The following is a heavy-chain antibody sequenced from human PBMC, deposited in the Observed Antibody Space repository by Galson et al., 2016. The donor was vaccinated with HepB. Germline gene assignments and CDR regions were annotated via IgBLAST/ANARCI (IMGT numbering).Heavy chain of an antibody. CDR2: ISNSPKTQ. CDR3: ARDPGGKFSDGSLDY. J-gene: IGHJ4*02. CDR1: GFTFSAYA. Sequence: SLRLSCAASGFTFSAYAMHWVRQAPGKGLEWVSHISNSPKTQHYIDSVKGRFTISRDNAKNSLFLQMNSLRDDDTAVYYCARDPGGKFSDGSLDYWGQGTPVTVSS. D-gene: IGHD5-24*01. V-gene: IGHV3-48*02.